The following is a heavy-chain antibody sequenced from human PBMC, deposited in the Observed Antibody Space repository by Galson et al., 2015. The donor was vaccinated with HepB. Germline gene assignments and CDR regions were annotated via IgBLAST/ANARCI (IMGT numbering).Heavy chain of an antibody. V-gene: IGHV1-69*13. Sequence: VKVSCKASGGTFSSYAISWVRQAPGQGLEWMGGIIPIFGTANYAQKFQGRVTITADESTSTAYMELSSLRSEDTAVYYCARAHCSSTSCTRAYYFDYWGQGTLVTVSS. CDR2: IIPIFGTA. CDR1: GGTFSSYA. J-gene: IGHJ4*02. D-gene: IGHD2-2*01. CDR3: ARAHCSSTSCTRAYYFDY.